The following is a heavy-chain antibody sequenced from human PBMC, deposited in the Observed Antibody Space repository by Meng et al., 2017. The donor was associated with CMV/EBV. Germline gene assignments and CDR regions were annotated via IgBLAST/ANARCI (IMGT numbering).Heavy chain of an antibody. CDR1: GFSLSTSGVG. Sequence: QITLKESCPTLVKPTQTLTLTCTFSGFSLSTSGVGVGWIRQPPGKALELLALIYWDDDKRYSPSLKSRLTITKDTSKNQVVLTMTNMDPVDTATYYCARIAAAGRFDYWGQGTLVTVSS. D-gene: IGHD6-13*01. CDR3: ARIAAAGRFDY. CDR2: IYWDDDK. J-gene: IGHJ4*02. V-gene: IGHV2-5*02.